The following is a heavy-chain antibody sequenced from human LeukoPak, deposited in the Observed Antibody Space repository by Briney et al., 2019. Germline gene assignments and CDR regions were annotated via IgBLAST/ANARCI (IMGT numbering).Heavy chain of an antibody. CDR3: ARDRSCDY. D-gene: IGHD1-26*01. J-gene: IGHJ4*02. V-gene: IGHV3-7*01. CDR1: GFTFDDYA. CDR2: MKGDGSHI. Sequence: GGSLRLSCAASGFTFDDYAMHWVRQAPGRGLQWVASMKGDGSHIYYVDSVKGRFTISRDNARNSLFLQMNSLRAEDTAVYYCARDRSCDYWGQGTLVTVSS.